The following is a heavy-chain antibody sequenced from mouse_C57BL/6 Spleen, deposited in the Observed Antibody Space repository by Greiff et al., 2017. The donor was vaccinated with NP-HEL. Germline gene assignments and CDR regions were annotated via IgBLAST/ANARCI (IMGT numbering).Heavy chain of an antibody. Sequence: EVQVVESGGGLVKPGGSLKLSCAASGFTFSSYTMSWVRQTPEKRLEWVATISGGGGNTYYPDSVKGRFTISRDNAKNTLYLQMSSLRSEDTALYYCARQPGVYYGSSYYFDYWGQGTTLTVSS. CDR1: GFTFSSYT. CDR3: ARQPGVYYGSSYYFDY. D-gene: IGHD1-1*01. J-gene: IGHJ2*01. V-gene: IGHV5-9*01. CDR2: ISGGGGNT.